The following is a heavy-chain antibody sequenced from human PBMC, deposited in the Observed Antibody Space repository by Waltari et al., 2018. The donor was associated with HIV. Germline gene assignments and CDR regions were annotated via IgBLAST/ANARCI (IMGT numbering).Heavy chain of an antibody. CDR3: ARDRDDGLDV. D-gene: IGHD1-1*01. CDR1: GFSFSDYA. Sequence: EVQLVESGGGLVQPGRSLRLSCTASGFSFSDYAMTWVRQAPGKGLEWVGFSRNKAYGGTTDYAASVKGRFTISRDDSKMIAYLQMDSLKTDDTAVYFCARDRDDGLDVWGQGTTVTVSS. J-gene: IGHJ6*02. CDR2: SRNKAYGGTT. V-gene: IGHV3-49*04.